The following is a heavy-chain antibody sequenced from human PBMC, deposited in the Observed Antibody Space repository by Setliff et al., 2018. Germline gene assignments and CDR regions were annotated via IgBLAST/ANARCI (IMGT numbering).Heavy chain of an antibody. V-gene: IGHV1-18*01. CDR1: GYTFTSYG. CDR3: SRFGLYYEAVYGGGSYYYYGMDV. J-gene: IGHJ6*02. D-gene: IGHD3-16*01. CDR2: ISGYNGNT. Sequence: ASVKVSCKASGYTFTSYGFSWVRQAPGQGLEWMGWISGYNGNTNYAQKVQGRVTMTTDTSTGTIYMELRSLRADDTAVYYCSRFGLYYEAVYGGGSYYYYGMDVWGQGTTVTVSS.